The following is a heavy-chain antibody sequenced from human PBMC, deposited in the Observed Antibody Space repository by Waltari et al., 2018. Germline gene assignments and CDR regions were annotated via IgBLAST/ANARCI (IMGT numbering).Heavy chain of an antibody. CDR1: GFTFSSYA. V-gene: IGHV3-30-3*01. D-gene: IGHD2-21*02. CDR3: AREGDPNPYDGMDV. J-gene: IGHJ6*02. CDR2: ISYDGSNK. Sequence: QVQLVESGGGVVQPGRSLRLSCAASGFTFSSYAMHWVRQAPGKGLEWVAVISYDGSNKYYADSVKGRFTISRDNSKNTLYLQMNSLRAVDTAVYYCAREGDPNPYDGMDVWGQGTTVTVSS.